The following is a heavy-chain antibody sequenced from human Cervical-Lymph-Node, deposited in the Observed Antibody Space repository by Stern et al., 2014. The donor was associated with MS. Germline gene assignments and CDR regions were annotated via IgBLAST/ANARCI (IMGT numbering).Heavy chain of an antibody. D-gene: IGHD6-19*01. CDR2: INAGDGNR. V-gene: IGHV1-3*01. J-gene: IGHJ2*01. CDR1: GYTFTTYS. Sequence: QVQLVQSGAEVKKPGVSVKVSCKASGYTFTTYSIHWVRQAPGQRPEWMGWINAGDGNRRYSQNLQGRITITVDTLASTAYMELSSLRSEDTAVYYCARVVADYWYFDLWGRGTLVTVSS. CDR3: ARVVADYWYFDL.